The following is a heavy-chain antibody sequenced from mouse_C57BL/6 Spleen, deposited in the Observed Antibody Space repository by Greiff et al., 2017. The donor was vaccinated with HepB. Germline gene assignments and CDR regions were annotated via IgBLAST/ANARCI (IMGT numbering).Heavy chain of an antibody. CDR2: ISYDGSN. CDR3: ARACNWDPYYFGY. J-gene: IGHJ2*01. D-gene: IGHD4-1*01. V-gene: IGHV3-6*01. Sequence: EVKLVESGPGLVKPSQSLSLTCSVTGYSITSGYYWNWIRQFPGNTLEWMGYISYDGSNTYNPSLKNRIAITRDTSKNQFFLKLNSVTTEDTATENGARACNWDPYYFGYWGQGTTLTVSA. CDR1: GYSITSGYY.